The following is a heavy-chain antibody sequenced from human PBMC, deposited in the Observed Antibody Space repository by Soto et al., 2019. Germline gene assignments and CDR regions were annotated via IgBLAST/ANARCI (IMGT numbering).Heavy chain of an antibody. CDR3: ARLDCSGGSCYRYFDY. Sequence: EVQLVESGGGLVKPGGSLRLSCAASGFAFSSYSINWVRQAPGKGLEWVSSISRGSDYIYYADSLKGRFTISRDNAKNSVYLQLNSRRAEDTAVYYCARLDCSGGSCYRYFDYWGQGTLVTVSS. J-gene: IGHJ4*01. CDR1: GFAFSSYS. V-gene: IGHV3-21*02. CDR2: ISRGSDYI. D-gene: IGHD2-15*01.